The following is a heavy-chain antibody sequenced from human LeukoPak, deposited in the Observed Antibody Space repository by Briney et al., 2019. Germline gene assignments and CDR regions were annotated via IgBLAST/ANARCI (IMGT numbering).Heavy chain of an antibody. CDR3: ARGPYSSSAGY. D-gene: IGHD6-13*01. J-gene: IGHJ4*02. Sequence: SVTLSLTCAVYGGSFTSYYWSWIRQPPGKGLEWIGEISHTGHNNYNPSIKSRVTMSVETSKNPLSLILTSVTAADTAVYYCARGPYSSSAGYWGQGTLVTVSS. V-gene: IGHV4-34*01. CDR1: GGSFTSYY. CDR2: ISHTGHN.